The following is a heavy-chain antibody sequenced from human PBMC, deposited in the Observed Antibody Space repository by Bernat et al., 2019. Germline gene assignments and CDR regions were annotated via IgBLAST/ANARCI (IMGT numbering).Heavy chain of an antibody. CDR1: GFTFSSYS. J-gene: IGHJ4*02. CDR2: ISSSSSYI. D-gene: IGHD4-17*01. CDR3: ARAWSVTTVTQDPPDY. Sequence: EVQLVESGGGLVKPGGSLRLSCAASGFTFSSYSMNWVRQAPGKGLGWVSSISSSSSYIYYADSVKGRFTISRDNAKISLYLQMNSLRAEDTAVYYCARAWSVTTVTQDPPDYWGQGTLVTVSS. V-gene: IGHV3-21*01.